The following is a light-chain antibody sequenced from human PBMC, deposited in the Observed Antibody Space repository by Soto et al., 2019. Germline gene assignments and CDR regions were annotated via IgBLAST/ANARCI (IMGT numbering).Light chain of an antibody. CDR1: SSNIGRNT. CDR3: AALDDNLGGVV. Sequence: QSGLTQPPSASGTPGQRIIISCSGSSSNIGRNTVNWYQHLPGRAPKVLIYRNSHRPSGVPDRFSGSQSGSSASLAIRCLPAEEEADYYCAALDDNLGGVVFGGGTKLTVL. CDR2: RNS. J-gene: IGLJ2*01. V-gene: IGLV1-44*01.